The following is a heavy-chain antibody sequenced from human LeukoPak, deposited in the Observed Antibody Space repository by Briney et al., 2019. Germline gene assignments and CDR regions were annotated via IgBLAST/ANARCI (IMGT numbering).Heavy chain of an antibody. CDR2: ISGSGGST. Sequence: PGGSLSLSCAASGFTFSSYAMSWVRQAPGKGLEWVSAISGSGGSTYYADSVKGRFTISRDNSKNTLYLQMNSLRAEDTAVYYCAKGKDGYNYFDYWGQGTLVTVSS. J-gene: IGHJ4*02. CDR3: AKGKDGYNYFDY. D-gene: IGHD5-24*01. CDR1: GFTFSSYA. V-gene: IGHV3-23*01.